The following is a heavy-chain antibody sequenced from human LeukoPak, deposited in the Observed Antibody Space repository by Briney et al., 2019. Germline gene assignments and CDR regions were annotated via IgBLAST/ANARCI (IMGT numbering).Heavy chain of an antibody. CDR2: ISSSSSYI. CDR3: ARDSGVGADAFDI. CDR1: GFTFSSYS. J-gene: IGHJ3*02. D-gene: IGHD1-26*01. V-gene: IGHV3-21*01. Sequence: GGSLRLSCAASGFTFSSYSMNWVRQAPGKGLEWVSSISSSSSYIYYADSVKGRFTISRDNAKNSLYLQMNSLRAEDTAVYYCARDSGVGADAFDIWGQGTMVTVSS.